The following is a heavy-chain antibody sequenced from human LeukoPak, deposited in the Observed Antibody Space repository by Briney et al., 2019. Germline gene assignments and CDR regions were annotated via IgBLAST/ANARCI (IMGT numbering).Heavy chain of an antibody. CDR2: INARGDT. Sequence: SSETLSLTCAVYGWSFNDYYWNWIRQPPGKGLEWIGEINARGDTNYNPSLKSRVTISVDTSKKQFSLRLRSMIAADTALYYCARGQVPAARGYNWFDPWGQGTLVTVSS. V-gene: IGHV4-34*01. CDR3: ARGQVPAARGYNWFDP. CDR1: GWSFNDYY. D-gene: IGHD2-2*01. J-gene: IGHJ5*02.